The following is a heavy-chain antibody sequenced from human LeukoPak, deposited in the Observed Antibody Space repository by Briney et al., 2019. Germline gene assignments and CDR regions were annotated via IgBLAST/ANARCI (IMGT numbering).Heavy chain of an antibody. CDR1: GGTFSKYA. D-gene: IGHD5-12*01. V-gene: IGHV1-69*05. CDR3: ARAQAGNYDWPLDL. J-gene: IGHJ5*02. CDR2: IIPFLDTS. Sequence: ASVKVSCKASGGTFSKYALSWARQAPGQGLEWMGAIIPFLDTSNYPPKFQDRDTITTDESTSTAYMDLSSLRSDDTAVYYCARAQAGNYDWPLDLWGQGTLVTVSS.